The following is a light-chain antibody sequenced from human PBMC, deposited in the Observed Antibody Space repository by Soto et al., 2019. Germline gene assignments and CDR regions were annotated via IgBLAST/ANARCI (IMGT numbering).Light chain of an antibody. V-gene: IGKV3-15*01. CDR1: QSLRSS. Sequence: EIVLTQAPDTLSVSLGERATVSFSSSQSLRSSLAWYQQKPGQAPRLLIYDTSTRATGIPARFSGSGSGTEFTLTISSLQSEDFAVYYCQQYNNWPPITFGQGTRLEIK. CDR3: QQYNNWPPIT. J-gene: IGKJ5*01. CDR2: DTS.